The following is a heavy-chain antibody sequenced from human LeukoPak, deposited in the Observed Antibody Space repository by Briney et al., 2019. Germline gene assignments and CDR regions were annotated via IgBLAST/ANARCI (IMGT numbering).Heavy chain of an antibody. Sequence: GASVKVSCKASGYTFTGYYMHWVRQAPGQGLEWMGWINPNSGGTNYAQEFQGRVTMTRDTSISTAYMELSRLRSDDTAVYYCARELVDTAMVTWTYYYGMDVWGQGTTVTVSS. CDR1: GYTFTGYY. CDR2: INPNSGGT. J-gene: IGHJ6*02. V-gene: IGHV1-2*02. D-gene: IGHD5-18*01. CDR3: ARELVDTAMVTWTYYYGMDV.